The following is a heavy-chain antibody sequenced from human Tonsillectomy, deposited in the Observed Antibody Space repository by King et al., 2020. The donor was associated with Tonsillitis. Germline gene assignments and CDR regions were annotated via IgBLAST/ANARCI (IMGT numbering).Heavy chain of an antibody. CDR2: ISGSGGST. CDR1: GFSISSYA. CDR3: ASLSLRRSGYYA. V-gene: IGHV3-23*01. J-gene: IGHJ5*02. D-gene: IGHD3-3*01. Sequence: VQLLESGGGLVQPGGSLRLSCAASGFSISSYAMTLVRQAPGKGLEWVSTISGSGGSTYYAASVKGRFTISRDNSKNTLSLQMNSLRADDTAVYYCASLSLRRSGYYAWGQGTLVTVSS.